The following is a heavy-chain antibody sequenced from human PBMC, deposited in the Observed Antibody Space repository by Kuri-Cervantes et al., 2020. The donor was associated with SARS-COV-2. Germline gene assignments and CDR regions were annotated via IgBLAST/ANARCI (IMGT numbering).Heavy chain of an antibody. CDR2: IYPGDSDT. V-gene: IGHV5-51*01. Sequence: GGSLRLSCKGSGYSFTSYWIGWVRQMPGKGLEWMGIIYPGDSDTRYSPSFQGQVTISADKSISTAYLQWSSLKASDTAMYYCAGLKAAAGTFWYFDLWGRGTLVTVSS. D-gene: IGHD6-13*01. CDR3: AGLKAAAGTFWYFDL. J-gene: IGHJ2*01. CDR1: GYSFTSYW.